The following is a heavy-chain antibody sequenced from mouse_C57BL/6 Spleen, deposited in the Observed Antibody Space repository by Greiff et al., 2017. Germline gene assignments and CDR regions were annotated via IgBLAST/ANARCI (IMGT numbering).Heavy chain of an antibody. CDR3: ARRGDEDYYAMDY. J-gene: IGHJ4*01. CDR1: GYTFTSYW. CDR2: IDPSDSYT. V-gene: IGHV1-50*01. Sequence: QVQLQQPGAELVKPGASVKLSCKASGYTFTSYWMQWVKQRPGQGLEWIGEIDPSDSYTNYNQKFKGKATLTVEKSSSPAYMQLSSLTSEDSAVYYCARRGDEDYYAMDYWGPGTSVTVST. D-gene: IGHD3-3*01.